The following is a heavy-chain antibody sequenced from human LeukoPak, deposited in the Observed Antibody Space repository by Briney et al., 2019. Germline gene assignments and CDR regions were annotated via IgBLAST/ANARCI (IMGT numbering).Heavy chain of an antibody. J-gene: IGHJ4*02. Sequence: ASVKVSCKASGYTFTSYGISWVRQAPGQGLEWMGWTSAYNGNTNYAQKFQGRVTMTTETSTSTAYMELRSLTSDDTAVYYCARDLPYSSPDRTPFDYWGQGTLVTVSA. V-gene: IGHV1-18*01. CDR3: ARDLPYSSPDRTPFDY. CDR1: GYTFTSYG. CDR2: TSAYNGNT. D-gene: IGHD6-13*01.